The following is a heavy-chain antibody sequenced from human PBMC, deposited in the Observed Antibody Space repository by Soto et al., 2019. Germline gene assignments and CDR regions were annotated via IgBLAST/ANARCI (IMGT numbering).Heavy chain of an antibody. V-gene: IGHV3-30*18. D-gene: IGHD2-15*01. Sequence: GGSLRLPCAASGFTFSSYGMHWVRRAPGKGLEWVAVISYDGSNKYYADSVKGRLTISRDNSKNTLYLQMNSLRAGDTAVYYCAKDLIVAATPYYYYYGMEVWGQGTTVTVSS. CDR1: GFTFSSYG. CDR2: ISYDGSNK. CDR3: AKDLIVAATPYYYYYGMEV. J-gene: IGHJ6*02.